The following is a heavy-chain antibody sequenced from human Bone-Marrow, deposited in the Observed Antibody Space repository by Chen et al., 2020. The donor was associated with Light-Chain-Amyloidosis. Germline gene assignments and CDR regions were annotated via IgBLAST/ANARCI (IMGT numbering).Heavy chain of an antibody. CDR3: AAAGSYSSGWYENFDY. V-gene: IGHV1-58*01. D-gene: IGHD6-19*01. CDR2: IVVGSGNT. J-gene: IGHJ4*02. CDR1: GFTFTSSA. Sequence: QSGPEVKKPGTLVKVSCKASGFTFTSSAVQWVRQARGQRLEWIGWIVVGSGNTNYAQKFQERVTITRDMSTSTAYMELSSLRSEDTAVYYCAAAGSYSSGWYENFDYWGQGTLVTVSS.